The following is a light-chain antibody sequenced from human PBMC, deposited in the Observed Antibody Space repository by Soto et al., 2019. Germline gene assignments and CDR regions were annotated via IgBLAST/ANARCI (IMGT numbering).Light chain of an antibody. CDR3: QQYNNWPRT. J-gene: IGKJ1*01. CDR1: QSVSSN. V-gene: IGKV3-15*01. CDR2: GAS. Sequence: EIVMTQSPATLFVSPGGRATLSGRASQSVSSNLAWYQQKPGQAPRLLSYGASTRATGIPARFSGSGSGTEFTLTISSLKSEDFEVYYCQQYNNWPRTFGQGTKVDIK.